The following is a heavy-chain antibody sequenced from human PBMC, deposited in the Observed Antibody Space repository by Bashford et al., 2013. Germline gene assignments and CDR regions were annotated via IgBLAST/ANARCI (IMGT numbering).Heavy chain of an antibody. CDR2: IKQDGSEK. Sequence: GGSLRLSCAASGFTFSSYWMSWVRQAPGKGLEWVANIKQDGSEKYYVDSVKGRFTISRDNAKNSLYLQMNSLRAEDTAVYYCARVWGPQTRYYDILTGYYIRRYYGMDVWGQGTTVTVSS. V-gene: IGHV3-7*01. D-gene: IGHD3-9*01. CDR3: ARVWGPQTRYYDILTGYYIRRYYGMDV. CDR1: GFTFSSYW. J-gene: IGHJ6*02.